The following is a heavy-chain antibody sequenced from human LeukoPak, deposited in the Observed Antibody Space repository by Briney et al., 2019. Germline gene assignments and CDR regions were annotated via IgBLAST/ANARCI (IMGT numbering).Heavy chain of an antibody. CDR3: ARGRGAAAGIGVRSWFDP. J-gene: IGHJ5*02. Sequence: SETLSLTCAVYGGSFSGYYWSWNREPPGKGLEWIGEINHSGSTNYNPSLKSRVTISVDTSKNQFSLKLSSVTAADTAVYYCARGRGAAAGIGVRSWFDPWGQGTLVTVSS. D-gene: IGHD6-13*01. V-gene: IGHV4-34*01. CDR2: INHSGST. CDR1: GGSFSGYY.